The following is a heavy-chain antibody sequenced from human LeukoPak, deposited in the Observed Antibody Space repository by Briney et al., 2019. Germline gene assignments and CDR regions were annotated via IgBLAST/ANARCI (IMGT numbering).Heavy chain of an antibody. CDR1: GYSIRTGYY. D-gene: IGHD3-10*01. J-gene: IGHJ4*02. CDR3: ARVLDYYGSGTFGFDY. V-gene: IGHV4-38-2*02. CDR2: IYHSGSI. Sequence: SETLSLTCTVSGYSIRTGYYWGWIRQPPGKGLEWIGSIYHSGSIFYNPSLKSRVTISVDTSKNQFSLNLSSVTAADTAVYYCARVLDYYGSGTFGFDYWGQGTLVTVSS.